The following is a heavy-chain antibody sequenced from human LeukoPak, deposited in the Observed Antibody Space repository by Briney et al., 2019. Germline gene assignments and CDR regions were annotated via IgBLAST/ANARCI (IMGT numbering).Heavy chain of an antibody. D-gene: IGHD3-3*01. Sequence: WGSLRLSWAASGFTFSTYAMNWVRQAPGKGLEGVSAISGSGGSTYHADSVKGRLTISRDNSKNTLYLQMNSLRAEDTAVYYCAKGRAIFGVADYYYMDVWGKGTTVTVSS. CDR3: AKGRAIFGVADYYYMDV. V-gene: IGHV3-23*01. CDR1: GFTFSTYA. J-gene: IGHJ6*03. CDR2: ISGSGGST.